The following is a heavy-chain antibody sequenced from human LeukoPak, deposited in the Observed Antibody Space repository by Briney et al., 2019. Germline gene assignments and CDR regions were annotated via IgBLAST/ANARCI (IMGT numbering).Heavy chain of an antibody. CDR2: VNQGGTGK. V-gene: IGHV3-7*01. Sequence: GGSLRLSCAASGFTFSSYGMHWVRQAPGKGLEWVANVNQGGTGKYYVDSVKGRFTIFRDNAENSLYLQMNSLRAEDTAVYYCAREHYFYHMDAWGEGTTVTVSS. CDR1: GFTFSSYG. CDR3: AREHYFYHMDA. J-gene: IGHJ6*03.